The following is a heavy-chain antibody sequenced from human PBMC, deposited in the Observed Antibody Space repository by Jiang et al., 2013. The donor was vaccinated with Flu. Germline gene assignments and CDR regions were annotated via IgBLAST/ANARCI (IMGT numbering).Heavy chain of an antibody. CDR1: GFTFSSYG. CDR2: IRYDGGNK. V-gene: IGHV3-30*02. CDR3: AKGSAITGYLTPFDY. D-gene: IGHD4-23*01. Sequence: QLVESGGGVVQPGGSLRLSCAASGFTFSSYGMHWVRQAPGKGLEWVTFIRYDGGNKYYADSVKGRFTISRDNSKNTLYLQMNSLRAEDTAVYYCAKGSAITGYLTPFDYWGQGTLVTVSS. J-gene: IGHJ4*02.